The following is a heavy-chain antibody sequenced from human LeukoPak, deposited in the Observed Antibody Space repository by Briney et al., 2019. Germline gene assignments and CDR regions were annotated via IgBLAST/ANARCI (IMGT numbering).Heavy chain of an antibody. J-gene: IGHJ4*02. V-gene: IGHV1-18*04. Sequence: GASVKVSCKASGYTFTSYGISWVRQAPGQGLEWMGWISAYNGNTNYAQKLQGRVTMTTDTSTSTAYMELRSLRSDDTAVYYCARRSYDILTGYYNFDYWGQGTPVTVSS. CDR1: GYTFTSYG. CDR3: ARRSYDILTGYYNFDY. CDR2: ISAYNGNT. D-gene: IGHD3-9*01.